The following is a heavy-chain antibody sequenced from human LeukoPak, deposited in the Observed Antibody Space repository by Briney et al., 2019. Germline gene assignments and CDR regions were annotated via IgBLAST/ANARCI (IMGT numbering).Heavy chain of an antibody. J-gene: IGHJ4*02. CDR1: GGSITSGDYY. CDR3: ARTDGSGIYFDY. CDR2: IYYSGST. Sequence: SETLSLTCTVSGGSITSGDYYWSWIRQSPGKGLEWIGYIYYSGSTYYNPSLETRITMSVDTSKNRFSLKLGSVTAADTAVYYCARTDGSGIYFDYWGQGTLVTVSS. V-gene: IGHV4-30-4*01. D-gene: IGHD3-10*01.